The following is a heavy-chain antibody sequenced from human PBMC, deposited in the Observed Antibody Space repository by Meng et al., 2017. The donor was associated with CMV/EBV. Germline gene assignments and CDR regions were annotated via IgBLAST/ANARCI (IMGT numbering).Heavy chain of an antibody. V-gene: IGHV1-69*02. CDR2: IIPILGIA. CDR3: ARVMRGDYVGRGAFAI. J-gene: IGHJ3*02. Sequence: SVKVSCNASGGTFSTNIFTWVRQAPGQGLEWMGRIIPILGIANYVQKFQDRVTITADKSTSTAYMVLSSLRSDDTAVYYCARVMRGDYVGRGAFAIWGQRTMVTVSS. D-gene: IGHD4-23*01. CDR1: GGTFSTNI.